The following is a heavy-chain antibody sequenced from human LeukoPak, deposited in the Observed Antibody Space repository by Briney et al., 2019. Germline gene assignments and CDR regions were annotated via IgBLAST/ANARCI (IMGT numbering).Heavy chain of an antibody. CDR3: ARVHCSGRGCFQRYDGFHI. CDR2: ISSDSGYI. V-gene: IGHV3-21*01. J-gene: IGHJ3*02. CDR1: GFTFSRYS. Sequence: GGSLRLSCAASGFTFSRYSMNWVRQAPGKGLEWVSSISSDSGYIYYADSVRGRFTVSRDNAKSSLFLQMNSLRDDDTAVYYCARVHCSGRGCFQRYDGFHIWGQGTVVTVSS. D-gene: IGHD2-15*01.